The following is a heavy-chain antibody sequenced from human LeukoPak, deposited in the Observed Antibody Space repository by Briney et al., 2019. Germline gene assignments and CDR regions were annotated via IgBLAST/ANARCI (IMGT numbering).Heavy chain of an antibody. V-gene: IGHV3-53*01. Sequence: GGSLRLSCTVSGFTVSSNSMSWVRQAPGKGLEWVSFIYSGGNTHYSDSVKGRFTISRDNSKNTLYLQMNSLRADDTAVYYCARDTSYYYDSSGYGPDYWGQGTLVTVSS. CDR3: ARDTSYYYDSSGYGPDY. D-gene: IGHD3-22*01. J-gene: IGHJ4*02. CDR1: GFTVSSNS. CDR2: IYSGGNT.